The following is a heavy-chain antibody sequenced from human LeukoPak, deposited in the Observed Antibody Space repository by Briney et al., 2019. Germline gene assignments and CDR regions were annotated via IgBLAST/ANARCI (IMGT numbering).Heavy chain of an antibody. D-gene: IGHD3-16*02. CDR3: ARDNSVGDIAWWFDP. J-gene: IGHJ5*02. CDR2: INPSGSST. Sequence: GASVKVSCKASGYSFTSHYMHWVRQAPGQGLEWMGLINPSGSSTPYAQKFQGRVTMTRDMSTTTDYMELSSLRSEDTAVYYCARDNSVGDIAWWFDPWGQGTLVTVSS. CDR1: GYSFTSHY. V-gene: IGHV1-46*01.